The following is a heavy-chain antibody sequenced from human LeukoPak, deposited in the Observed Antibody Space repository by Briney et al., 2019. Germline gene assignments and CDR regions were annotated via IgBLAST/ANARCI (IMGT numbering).Heavy chain of an antibody. CDR1: GYTFTGYY. J-gene: IGHJ3*02. CDR3: ATTLHIVVVTWHAFDI. Sequence: ASVKVSCKASGYTFTGYYIHWVRQAPGQGLEWMGWINPNSGGTNYAPTFQGRVTMTRDTSISTAYMELSRLTSDDTTIYYCATTLHIVVVTWHAFDIWGQGTMVTISS. CDR2: INPNSGGT. D-gene: IGHD2-21*02. V-gene: IGHV1-2*02.